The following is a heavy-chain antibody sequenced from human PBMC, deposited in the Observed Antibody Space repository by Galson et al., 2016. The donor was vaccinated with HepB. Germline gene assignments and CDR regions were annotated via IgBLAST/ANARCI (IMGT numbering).Heavy chain of an antibody. CDR1: GYTFTSYD. Sequence: SVKVSCKASGYTFTSYDISWVRQAPGQGLEWMGWVSTYTGNTNYAQKFQGRVSMTTDRSTSTAYMDLRSLRSDDTAVYYCARGRELSDVWGQGTTVTVSS. CDR3: ARGRELSDV. D-gene: IGHD2-15*01. V-gene: IGHV1-18*01. CDR2: VSTYTGNT. J-gene: IGHJ6*02.